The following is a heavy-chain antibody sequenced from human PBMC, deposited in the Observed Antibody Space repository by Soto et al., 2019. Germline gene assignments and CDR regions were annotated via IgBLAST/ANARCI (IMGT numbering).Heavy chain of an antibody. CDR2: ISAYNGNT. CDR1: GYTFTSYG. D-gene: IGHD6-19*01. J-gene: IGHJ3*02. Sequence: ASVKVSCKASGYTFTSYGISWVRQAPGQGLEWMGWISAYNGNTNYAQKLQGRVTMTTDTSTSTAYMELRSLRSDDTAVYYCAFPIHSSGWYDAFDIWGQGTMVTVSS. V-gene: IGHV1-18*01. CDR3: AFPIHSSGWYDAFDI.